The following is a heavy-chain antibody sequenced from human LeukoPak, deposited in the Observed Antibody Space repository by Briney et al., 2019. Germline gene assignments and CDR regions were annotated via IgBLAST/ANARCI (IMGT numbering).Heavy chain of an antibody. J-gene: IGHJ4*02. CDR1: GYTFTGYY. V-gene: IGHV1-2*02. D-gene: IGHD3-9*01. CDR2: INPNSGGT. CDR3: ARDFNYDILTGYYDY. Sequence: ASVKVSCTASGYTFTGYYMHWVRQAPGQGLEWMGWINPNSGGTNYAQKFQGRVTMTRDTSISTAYMELSRLRSDDTAVYYCARDFNYDILTGYYDYWGQGTLVTVSS.